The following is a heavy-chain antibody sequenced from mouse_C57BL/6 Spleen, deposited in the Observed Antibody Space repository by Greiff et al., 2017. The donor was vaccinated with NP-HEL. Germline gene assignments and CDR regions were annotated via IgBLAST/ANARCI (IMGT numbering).Heavy chain of an antibody. D-gene: IGHD4-1*01. J-gene: IGHJ1*03. CDR2: IWSGGST. CDR3: ARGVTGYWYFDV. Sequence: VQVVESGPGLVQPSQSLSITCTVSGFSLTSYGVHWVRQSPGKGLEWLGVIWSGGSTDYNAAFISRLSISKDNSKSQVFFKMNSLQADDTAIYYCARGVTGYWYFDVWGTGTTVTVSS. CDR1: GFSLTSYG. V-gene: IGHV2-2*01.